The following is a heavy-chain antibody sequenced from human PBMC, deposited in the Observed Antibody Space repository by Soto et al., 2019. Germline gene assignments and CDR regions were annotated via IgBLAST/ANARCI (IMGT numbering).Heavy chain of an antibody. CDR3: ALHARSYRAAFDI. V-gene: IGHV3-23*01. Sequence: PGGSLSLSCAASGFTFSSYAMSWFRQAPGKGLGWVSAISGSGGSTYYADSVKGRFTISRDNSKNTLYLQMNSLRAEDTAVYYCALHARSYRAAFDIWGQGTMVTVSS. CDR1: GFTFSSYA. CDR2: ISGSGGST. J-gene: IGHJ3*02. D-gene: IGHD1-26*01.